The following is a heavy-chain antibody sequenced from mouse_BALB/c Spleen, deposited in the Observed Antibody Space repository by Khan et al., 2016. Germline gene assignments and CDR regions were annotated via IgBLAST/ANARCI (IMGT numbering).Heavy chain of an antibody. D-gene: IGHD1-1*01. J-gene: IGHJ2*01. CDR2: INTNTGET. CDR3: GTGMSTVIATRRNY. Sequence: QIQLVQSGPELKKPGETVKISCKASGYTFTNFGINWVRQAPGKGLEWMDWINTNTGETTYADDFKGRFAFSLETSASTAYLQINNLKNEDTATDFCGTGMSTVIATRRNYWGQGTTLTVSS. V-gene: IGHV9-3-1*01. CDR1: GYTFTNFG.